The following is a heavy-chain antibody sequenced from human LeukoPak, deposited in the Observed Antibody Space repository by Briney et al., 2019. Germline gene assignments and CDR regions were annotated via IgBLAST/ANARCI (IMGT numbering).Heavy chain of an antibody. D-gene: IGHD6-19*01. Sequence: ASVKVSCKPSGGTFSSDAISWVRQAPGQGLEWMGGIIPIFGTANYAQKFQGRVTTTADESTITAYMELSSLRSEDTAVYYCASRHIAVAGTGYYYYYYMDVWGKGTTVTVSS. CDR1: GGTFSSDA. CDR3: ASRHIAVAGTGYYYYYYMDV. CDR2: IIPIFGTA. J-gene: IGHJ6*03. V-gene: IGHV1-69*01.